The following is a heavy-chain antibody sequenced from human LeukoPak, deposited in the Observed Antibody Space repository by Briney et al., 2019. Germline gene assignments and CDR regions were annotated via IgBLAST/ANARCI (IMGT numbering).Heavy chain of an antibody. CDR3: ARDRDGDYSNYDYYYYYMDV. CDR2: IKQDGSEK. D-gene: IGHD4-11*01. J-gene: IGHJ6*03. V-gene: IGHV3-7*01. Sequence: GGSLRLSCAASGFTFSSYCMSWVRQAPGKWLEWVANIKQDGSEKYYVDSVKGRFTISRDNAKNSLYLQMNSLRAEDTAVYYCARDRDGDYSNYDYYYYYMDVWGKGTTVTVSS. CDR1: GFTFSSYC.